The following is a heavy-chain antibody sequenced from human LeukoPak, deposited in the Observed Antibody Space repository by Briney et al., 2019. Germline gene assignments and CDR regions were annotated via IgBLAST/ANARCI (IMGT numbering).Heavy chain of an antibody. V-gene: IGHV1-46*01. D-gene: IGHD4-17*01. Sequence: ASVKVSCKTTGHTLTSYYVHWVRQAPGQGLEWMGIINPSGGSTNYVQKFQGRVTMTRDTSAGTVYMELSSLRSEDTAVYYCARVLYGDFPWFDPWGQGTLVTVSS. CDR2: INPSGGST. J-gene: IGHJ5*02. CDR1: GHTLTSYY. CDR3: ARVLYGDFPWFDP.